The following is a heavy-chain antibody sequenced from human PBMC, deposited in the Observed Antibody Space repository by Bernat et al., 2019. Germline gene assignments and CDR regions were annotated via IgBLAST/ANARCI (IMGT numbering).Heavy chain of an antibody. D-gene: IGHD3-3*01. CDR1: GFPFDDYA. J-gene: IGHJ4*02. CDR3: AKDLLGLFEWSIDY. V-gene: IGHV3-9*01. Sequence: EVQLVESGGGLVQPGGSLRLSCAASGFPFDDYARHWVRQAPGKGLEWVSGISWNSGSIGYADSVKGRFTISRDNAKNSLYLQMNSLRAEDTALYYCAKDLLGLFEWSIDYWGEGTLVSVSS. CDR2: ISWNSGSI.